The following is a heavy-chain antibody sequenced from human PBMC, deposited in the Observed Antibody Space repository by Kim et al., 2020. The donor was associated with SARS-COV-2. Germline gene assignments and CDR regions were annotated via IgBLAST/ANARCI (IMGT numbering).Heavy chain of an antibody. J-gene: IGHJ5*02. CDR2: IKSKTDGGTT. CDR1: GFTFSNAW. CDR3: TTDVVLMVYAIGRGKLNWFDP. V-gene: IGHV3-15*01. Sequence: GGSLRLSCAASGFTFSNAWMSWVRQAPGKGLEWVGRIKSKTDGGTTDYAAPVKGRFTISRDDSKNTLYLQMNSLKTEDTAVYYCTTDVVLMVYAIGRGKLNWFDPWGQGTLVTVSS. D-gene: IGHD2-8*01.